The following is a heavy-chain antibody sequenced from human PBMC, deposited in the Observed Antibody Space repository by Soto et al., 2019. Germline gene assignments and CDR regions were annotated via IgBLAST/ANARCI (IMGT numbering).Heavy chain of an antibody. D-gene: IGHD3-3*01. CDR2: ISAYNGNT. V-gene: IGHV1-18*01. J-gene: IGHJ5*02. CDR3: ARELYDFWSGYSNWFDP. Sequence: ASVKVSCKASGYTFTSYGISWVQQAPGQGLEWMGWISAYNGNTNYAQKLQGRVTMTTDTSTSTAYMELRSLRSDDTAVYYCARELYDFWSGYSNWFDPWGQGTLVTVSS. CDR1: GYTFTSYG.